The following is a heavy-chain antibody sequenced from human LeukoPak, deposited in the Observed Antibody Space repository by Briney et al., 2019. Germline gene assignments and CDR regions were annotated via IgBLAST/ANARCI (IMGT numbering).Heavy chain of an antibody. Sequence: ASVKVSCKASGYTFTSYGISWVRQAPGQGLEWMGGIIPIFGTANYAQKFQGRVTINVDKSTSTAYMELSSLRSEDTAVYYCARDEGAKIAFAIWGQGTMVTVSS. J-gene: IGHJ3*02. CDR2: IIPIFGTA. V-gene: IGHV1-69*06. D-gene: IGHD1-26*01. CDR3: ARDEGAKIAFAI. CDR1: GYTFTSYG.